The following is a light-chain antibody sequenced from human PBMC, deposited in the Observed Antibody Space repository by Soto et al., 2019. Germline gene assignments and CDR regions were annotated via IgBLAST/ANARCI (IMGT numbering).Light chain of an antibody. J-gene: IGKJ1*01. CDR1: QSVSGY. CDR2: RIF. Sequence: EIVMTQSPGTVSLFPGETVTLSCRASQSVSGYLYWFHQKPGQAPRLVLLRIFTRAIGVPARFSGSGSETEFTLTISGLQSEDSGVYYCLQHYSWPWTFGQGTKVDIK. CDR3: LQHYSWPWT. V-gene: IGKV3-15*01.